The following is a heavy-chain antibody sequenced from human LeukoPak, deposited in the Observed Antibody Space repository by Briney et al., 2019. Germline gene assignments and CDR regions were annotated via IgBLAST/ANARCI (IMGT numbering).Heavy chain of an antibody. J-gene: IGHJ4*02. Sequence: GGSLRLSCSASGFTFSNNNMAWVRQAPGKGLEYVSSIDANGDTSFYADSVKGRFTISRDNAKNSLYLQMNSLRDEDTAVYYCARGLEFGGVVVPADKPGGGQGTLVTVSS. V-gene: IGHV3-64*04. CDR3: ARGLEFGGVVVPADKPG. CDR1: GFTFSNNN. CDR2: IDANGDTS. D-gene: IGHD2-2*01.